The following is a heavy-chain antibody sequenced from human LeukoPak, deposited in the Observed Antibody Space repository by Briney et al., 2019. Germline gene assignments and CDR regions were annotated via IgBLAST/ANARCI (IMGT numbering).Heavy chain of an antibody. J-gene: IGHJ4*02. CDR2: INPNSGGT. CDR1: GYTFTGYY. D-gene: IGHD6-13*01. CDR3: ATTYSSSWYDFDY. V-gene: IGHV1-2*02. Sequence: ASVKVSCKASGYTFTGYYMHWVRQAPGQGLEWMGWINPNSGGTNYAQKFQGRVTMTRDTSISTAYMELSRLRSDDTAVYYCATTYSSSWYDFDYWGQGTLVTVSS.